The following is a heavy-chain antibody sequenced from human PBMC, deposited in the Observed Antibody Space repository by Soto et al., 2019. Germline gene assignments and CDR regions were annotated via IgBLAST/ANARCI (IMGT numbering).Heavy chain of an antibody. J-gene: IGHJ6*02. V-gene: IGHV6-1*01. CDR3: ARDIQWAGFYYYYYGMDV. CDR2: TYYRSKWYN. Sequence: SQTLSLTCAISGDSVSSNSAAWNWIRQSPSRGLEWLGRTYYRSKWYNDYAVSVKSRITINPDTSKNQFSLQLNSVTPEDTAVYYCARDIQWAGFYYYYYGMDVWGQGTTVTVSS. D-gene: IGHD1-26*01. CDR1: GDSVSSNSAA.